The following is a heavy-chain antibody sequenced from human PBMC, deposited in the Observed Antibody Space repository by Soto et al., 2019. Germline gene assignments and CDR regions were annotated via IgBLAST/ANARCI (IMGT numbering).Heavy chain of an antibody. V-gene: IGHV3-74*01. Sequence: EVQLVESGGGSVQPGGSLRLSCAASGFSISDYKIHWVRQAPGRGLVWVSRIGNDGVTNYADSVKGRFTISRDNAKNTVLLQMSSLRVDCSAVYYCATLGGPQLGARDFWGQGALVTVSS. D-gene: IGHD7-27*01. CDR1: GFSISDYK. J-gene: IGHJ4*02. CDR2: IGNDGVT. CDR3: ATLGGPQLGARDF.